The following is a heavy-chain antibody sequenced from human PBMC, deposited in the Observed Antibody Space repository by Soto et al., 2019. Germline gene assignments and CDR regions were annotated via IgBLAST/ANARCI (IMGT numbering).Heavy chain of an antibody. CDR2: ISSNGGST. CDR1: GFTFSSYA. CDR3: ARDREYSGYKYYFDY. D-gene: IGHD5-12*01. Sequence: EVQLVESGGGLVKPGGSLRLSCAASGFTFSSYAMHWVRQAPGKGLEYVSAISSNGGSTYYANSVKGRFTISRDNSKNTLYLQMGSLRAEDMAVYYCARDREYSGYKYYFDYWGQGTLVTVSS. V-gene: IGHV3-64*01. J-gene: IGHJ4*02.